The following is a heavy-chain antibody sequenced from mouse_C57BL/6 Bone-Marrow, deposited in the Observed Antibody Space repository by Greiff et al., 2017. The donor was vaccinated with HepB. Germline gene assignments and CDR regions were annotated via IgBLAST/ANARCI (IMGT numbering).Heavy chain of an antibody. D-gene: IGHD4-1*01. CDR1: GFTFSSYA. Sequence: DVKLVESGGGLVKPGGSLKLSCAASGFTFSSYAMSWVRQTPEKRLEWVATISDGGSYTYYPDNVKGRFTISRDNAKNNLYLQMSHLKSEDTAMYYCAREDWDVWFAYWGQGTLVTVSA. CDR2: ISDGGSYT. V-gene: IGHV5-4*01. CDR3: AREDWDVWFAY. J-gene: IGHJ3*01.